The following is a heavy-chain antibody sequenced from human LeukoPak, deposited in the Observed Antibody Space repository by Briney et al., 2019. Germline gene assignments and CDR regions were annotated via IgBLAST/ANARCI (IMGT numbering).Heavy chain of an antibody. CDR3: ATQNPGLVVPAAPFDY. Sequence: SQTLSLTCTVSGGSISSGGYYWSWIRQPPGKGLEWIGYIYHSGSTYYNPSLKSRVTISVDRSKNQFSLKLSSVTAADTAVYYCATQNPGLVVPAAPFDYWGQGTLVTVSS. V-gene: IGHV4-30-2*01. CDR2: IYHSGST. D-gene: IGHD2-2*01. J-gene: IGHJ4*02. CDR1: GGSISSGGYY.